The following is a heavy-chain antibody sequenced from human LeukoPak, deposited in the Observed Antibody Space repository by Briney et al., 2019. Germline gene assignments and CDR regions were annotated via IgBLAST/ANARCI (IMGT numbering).Heavy chain of an antibody. D-gene: IGHD5-24*01. Sequence: GGSLRLSCTASGFTFSIYAMTWVRQAPGKGLEWISAISGSGGSTYSADSVKGRFTISRDNAKNSLYLQMNNLRAEDTAIYYCTRVGYIDEGIDYWGQGTLVTVSS. CDR3: TRVGYIDEGIDY. CDR1: GFTFSIYA. V-gene: IGHV3-23*01. J-gene: IGHJ4*02. CDR2: ISGSGGST.